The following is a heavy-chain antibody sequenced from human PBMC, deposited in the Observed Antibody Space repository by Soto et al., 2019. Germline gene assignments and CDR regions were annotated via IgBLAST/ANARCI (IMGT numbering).Heavy chain of an antibody. D-gene: IGHD3-22*01. Sequence: QVQLQESGPGLVKPSETLSLTCTVSGGSFSSGNYYWSWIRQPPGKGLEWIGYFDYTGSTNYNPSLKSRVTISIDASKIQFSLRLSSVTAADTAVYYCARSMHYSDGSNYSPFDYWGQGTLVTVSS. CDR1: GGSFSSGNYY. CDR3: ARSMHYSDGSNYSPFDY. V-gene: IGHV4-61*01. CDR2: FDYTGST. J-gene: IGHJ4*02.